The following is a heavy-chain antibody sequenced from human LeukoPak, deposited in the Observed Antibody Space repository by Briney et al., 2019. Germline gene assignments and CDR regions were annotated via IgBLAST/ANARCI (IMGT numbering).Heavy chain of an antibody. J-gene: IGHJ4*02. Sequence: ASVNVSCKASGYTFTSYGISWVRQAPGQGLEWMGWISAYNGNTNYAQKLQGRVTLTTDTSTSTAYMELRSLRSDDTAVYYCARETYYYGSGSYQSLYYFDYWGQGTLVTVSS. D-gene: IGHD3-10*01. CDR2: ISAYNGNT. CDR3: ARETYYYGSGSYQSLYYFDY. V-gene: IGHV1-18*01. CDR1: GYTFTSYG.